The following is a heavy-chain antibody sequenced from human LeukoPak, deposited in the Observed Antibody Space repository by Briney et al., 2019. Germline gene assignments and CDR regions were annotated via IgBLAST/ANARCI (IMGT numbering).Heavy chain of an antibody. Sequence: VASVKHSCKVSGYTLTELSMHWVRQAPGKGLEWMGGFDPEDGETIYAQKFQGRVTMTEDTSTDTAYMELSSLRSEDTAVYYCATVSPLYYYYGMDVWGQGTTVTVSS. D-gene: IGHD2/OR15-2a*01. CDR3: ATVSPLYYYYGMDV. CDR1: GYTLTELS. V-gene: IGHV1-24*01. CDR2: FDPEDGET. J-gene: IGHJ6*02.